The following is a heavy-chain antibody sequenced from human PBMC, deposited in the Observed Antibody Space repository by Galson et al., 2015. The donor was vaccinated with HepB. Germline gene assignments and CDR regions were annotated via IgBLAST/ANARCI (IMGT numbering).Heavy chain of an antibody. CDR3: VKKDTAMVYYYYGMDV. Sequence: SLRLSCAASGFTFSSYAMHWVRQAPGKGLEYVSAISSNGGSTYYADSVKGRFTISRDNSKNTLYLQVSSLRAEDTAVYYCVKKDTAMVYYYYGMDVWGQGTTVTVSS. D-gene: IGHD5-18*01. CDR2: ISSNGGST. J-gene: IGHJ6*02. V-gene: IGHV3-64D*06. CDR1: GFTFSSYA.